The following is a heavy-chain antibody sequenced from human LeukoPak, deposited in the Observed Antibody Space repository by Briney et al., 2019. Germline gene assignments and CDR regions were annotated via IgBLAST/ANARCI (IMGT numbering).Heavy chain of an antibody. Sequence: PGRSLRLSCAASGFTFSSYAMHWARQAPGKGLEWVAVISYDGSNKYYADSVKGRFTISRDNSKNTLYLQMNSLRAEDTAVYYCAREGGITMIVANFDYWGQGTLVTVSS. J-gene: IGHJ4*02. D-gene: IGHD3-22*01. CDR1: GFTFSSYA. V-gene: IGHV3-30*01. CDR2: ISYDGSNK. CDR3: AREGGITMIVANFDY.